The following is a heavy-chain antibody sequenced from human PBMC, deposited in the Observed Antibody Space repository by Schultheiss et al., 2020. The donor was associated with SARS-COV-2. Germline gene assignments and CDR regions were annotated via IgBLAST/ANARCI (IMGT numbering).Heavy chain of an antibody. CDR3: AHRPGMIKFGGVII. Sequence: SGPTLVKPTQTLTLTCTFSGFSLSTSGVGVGWIRQPPGKALEWLALIYWDDDKRYSPSLKSRLTITKDTSKNQVVLTMTNMDPVDTATYYCAHRPGMIKFGGVIIWGQGTLVTVSS. V-gene: IGHV2-5*02. CDR2: IYWDDDK. D-gene: IGHD3-16*02. J-gene: IGHJ4*02. CDR1: GFSLSTSGVG.